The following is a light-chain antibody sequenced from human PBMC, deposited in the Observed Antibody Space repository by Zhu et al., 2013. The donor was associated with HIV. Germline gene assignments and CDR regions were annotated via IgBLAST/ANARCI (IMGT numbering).Light chain of an antibody. CDR3: QQFGSSPLT. CDR1: QNVYRF. V-gene: IGKV3D-15*01. J-gene: IGKJ4*01. Sequence: DIVMTQSPVSLSLSPGERATLSCRTSQNVYRFLAWYQKQPDQAPRLLIYGASARASGIPARFSGSGSGTEFTLTISSLQSDDFAVYYCQQFGSSPLTFGGGTNVELK. CDR2: GAS.